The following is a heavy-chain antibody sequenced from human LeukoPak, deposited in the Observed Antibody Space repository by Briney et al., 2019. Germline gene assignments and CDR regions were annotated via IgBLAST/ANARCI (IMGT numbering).Heavy chain of an antibody. D-gene: IGHD3-22*01. V-gene: IGHV3-21*04. CDR2: ISSSSSYR. Sequence: GGSLRLSCAASGFTFSSYSMNWVRQAPGKGLEWVSFISSSSSYRYYADSVKGRFTISRDNSKNTLYLQMNSLRAEDTAVYYCAKSGNYYDSSGFPDYWGQGTLVTVSS. CDR1: GFTFSSYS. J-gene: IGHJ4*02. CDR3: AKSGNYYDSSGFPDY.